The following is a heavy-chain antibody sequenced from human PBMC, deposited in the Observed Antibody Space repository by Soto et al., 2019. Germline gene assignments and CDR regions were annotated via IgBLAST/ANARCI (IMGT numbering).Heavy chain of an antibody. D-gene: IGHD3-22*01. Sequence: GGSLRLSCAASGFTFSSYAMHWVRQAPGKGLEWVAVISYDGSNKYYADSVKGRFTISRDNSKNTLYLQMNSLRAEDTAVYYCARAHTPYSYDSHTYWGGQGTLVTVSS. CDR1: GFTFSSYA. J-gene: IGHJ4*02. V-gene: IGHV3-30-3*01. CDR2: ISYDGSNK. CDR3: ARAHTPYSYDSHTYW.